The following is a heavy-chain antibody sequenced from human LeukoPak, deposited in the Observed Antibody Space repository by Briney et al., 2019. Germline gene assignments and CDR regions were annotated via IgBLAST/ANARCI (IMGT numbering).Heavy chain of an antibody. CDR3: ARVLSGWYPFDY. CDR2: IYSGGST. J-gene: IGHJ4*02. CDR1: GFTVSSNY. D-gene: IGHD6-19*01. Sequence: GGSLRLSCAASGFTVSSNYMSWVRQAPGKGLEWVSVIYSGGSTYYADSVKGRFTISRDNSKNTLYLQMNSLRAEDTAVYYCARVLSGWYPFDYWGQGTLVTVSS. V-gene: IGHV3-53*01.